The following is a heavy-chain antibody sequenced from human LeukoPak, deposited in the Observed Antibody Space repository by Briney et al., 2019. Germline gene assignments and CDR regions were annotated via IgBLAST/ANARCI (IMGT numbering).Heavy chain of an antibody. CDR3: ARDLKGSGWYEGDY. D-gene: IGHD6-19*01. CDR2: INEGGSQK. Sequence: GGSLRLSCAASGFTFSDYWMTWVRQTPGKGLEGVATINEGGSQKYYPDSVKGRFTISRDNAKNLMYLQMNSLRAEDTAVYYCARDLKGSGWYEGDYWGQGTLVTVSS. J-gene: IGHJ4*02. CDR1: GFTFSDYW. V-gene: IGHV3-7*01.